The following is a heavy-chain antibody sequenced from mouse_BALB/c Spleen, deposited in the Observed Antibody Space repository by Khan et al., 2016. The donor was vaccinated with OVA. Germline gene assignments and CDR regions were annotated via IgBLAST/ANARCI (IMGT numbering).Heavy chain of an antibody. D-gene: IGHD2-14*01. CDR1: GYTFTTYT. V-gene: IGHV1-4*01. CDR2: IIPSNDYT. CDR3: AREGAYYRSDGWFAY. J-gene: IGHJ3*01. Sequence: QVQLQQPGAELARPGASVKMSCKASGYTFTTYTIHWVKQRPGQGLEWIGYIIPSNDYTNYNQKFKDRATLTADKSSNTAYMQRSSLTSEDSAVYYCAREGAYYRSDGWFAYWGQGTLVTVSA.